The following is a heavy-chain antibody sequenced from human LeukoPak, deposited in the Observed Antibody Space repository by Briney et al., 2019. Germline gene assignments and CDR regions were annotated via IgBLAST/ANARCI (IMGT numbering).Heavy chain of an antibody. CDR2: IRNDGSNK. D-gene: IGHD3-16*01. Sequence: GGSLRLSCAASGFTFSSYGMHWVRQAPGKGLEWVAFIRNDGSNKYYADSVKGRFTISRDNSKNTLYLQMNSLRAEDTAVYYCAKDHLRELTAPYYFDYWGQGTLVTVSS. V-gene: IGHV3-30*02. CDR1: GFTFSSYG. J-gene: IGHJ4*02. CDR3: AKDHLRELTAPYYFDY.